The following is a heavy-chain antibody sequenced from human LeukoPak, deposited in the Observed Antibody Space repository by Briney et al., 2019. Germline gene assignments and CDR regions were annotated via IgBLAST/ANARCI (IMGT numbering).Heavy chain of an antibody. V-gene: IGHV1-69*13. CDR2: IIPIFGTA. D-gene: IGHD6-19*01. CDR1: GGTFSSYA. Sequence: GASVKVSCKASGGTFSSYAISWVRQAPGQGLEWMGGIIPIFGTANYAQKFQDRVTITADESTSTAYMELSSLRSEDTAVYYCATNLYSSGWSLDYWGQGTLVAVSS. CDR3: ATNLYSSGWSLDY. J-gene: IGHJ4*02.